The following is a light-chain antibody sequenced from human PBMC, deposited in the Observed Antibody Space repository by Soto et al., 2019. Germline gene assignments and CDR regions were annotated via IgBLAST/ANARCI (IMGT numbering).Light chain of an antibody. CDR1: QTINNN. CDR3: QQYDKWPWT. CDR2: GAS. J-gene: IGKJ1*01. Sequence: DIVMTQSPATLSMSPGERATLSCRASQTINNNLAWNQQKPGQAPRLLIYGASTRATGIPDRVSGSGSGTEFTLTISSLQSEDFAVYYCQQYDKWPWTCGQGTKVEIK. V-gene: IGKV3-15*01.